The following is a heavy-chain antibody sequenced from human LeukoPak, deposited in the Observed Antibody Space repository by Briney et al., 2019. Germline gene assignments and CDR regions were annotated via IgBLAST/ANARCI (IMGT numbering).Heavy chain of an antibody. D-gene: IGHD3-22*01. CDR2: IYHSGTT. Sequence: SETLSLTCTVSGYSISSGYYWGWIRQPPGKGLEWIGSIYHSGTTSYNPSLKSRVTISVDKSKNQFSLKLKSVTAADTAMYYCARRIITLRGFDPWGQGTLVTVSS. CDR3: ARRIITLRGFDP. V-gene: IGHV4-38-2*02. CDR1: GYSISSGYY. J-gene: IGHJ5*02.